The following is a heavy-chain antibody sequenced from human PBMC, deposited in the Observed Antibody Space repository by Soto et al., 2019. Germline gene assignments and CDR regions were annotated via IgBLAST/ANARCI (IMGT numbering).Heavy chain of an antibody. Sequence: QVQVQESGPGLVKPSQTLSLTYTVSGASVSSSDYYWSWFRQPPGKGPEWIGYISYTGITSYNPSLKSRVTMSIDTSKNQFSLNLRSVTAADTAVYYCEASGGYWGQGTLVTVSS. J-gene: IGHJ4*02. CDR2: ISYTGIT. CDR1: GASVSSSDYY. CDR3: EASGGY. V-gene: IGHV4-30-4*01.